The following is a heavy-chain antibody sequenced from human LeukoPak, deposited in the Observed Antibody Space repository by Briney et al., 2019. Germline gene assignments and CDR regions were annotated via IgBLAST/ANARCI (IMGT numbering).Heavy chain of an antibody. V-gene: IGHV3-53*01. Sequence: GGSLRLSCAASGFTVSSNYMSWVRQAPGKGLEWVSVIYSGGSTYYADSVEGRFTISRDNSKNTLYLQMNSLRAEDTAVYYCAQSSGYYPNDAFDIWGQGTMVTVSS. CDR1: GFTVSSNY. CDR2: IYSGGST. D-gene: IGHD3-22*01. J-gene: IGHJ3*02. CDR3: AQSSGYYPNDAFDI.